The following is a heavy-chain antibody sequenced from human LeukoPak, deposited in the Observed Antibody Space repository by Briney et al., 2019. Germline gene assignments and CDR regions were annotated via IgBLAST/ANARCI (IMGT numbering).Heavy chain of an antibody. D-gene: IGHD5-18*01. Sequence: ASVKVSCKASGYTFTGYYMHWVRQAPGQGLEWMGWINPNSGGTNYAQKFQGRVTMTRDTSISTAYMELSRLRSDDTAVYYCGRTKYCYGLFAYWGQGTLVTVSS. CDR3: GRTKYCYGLFAY. CDR1: GYTFTGYY. J-gene: IGHJ4*02. CDR2: INPNSGGT. V-gene: IGHV1-2*02.